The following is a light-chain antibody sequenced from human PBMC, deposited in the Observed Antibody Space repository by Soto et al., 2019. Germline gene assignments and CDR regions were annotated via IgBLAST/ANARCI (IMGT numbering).Light chain of an antibody. V-gene: IGLV1-40*01. CDR1: RSNIGAGYD. CDR3: QSYDNSLSGSWV. J-gene: IGLJ3*02. Sequence: QSVLTQPPSVSGAPRQGVPISCTGSRSNIGAGYDVHWYQQFPGAAPKLLIYANDKRPSGVVDRFSGSKSGTSASLAIVGLQAEDEADYYCQSYDNSLSGSWVFGGGTKLTVL. CDR2: AND.